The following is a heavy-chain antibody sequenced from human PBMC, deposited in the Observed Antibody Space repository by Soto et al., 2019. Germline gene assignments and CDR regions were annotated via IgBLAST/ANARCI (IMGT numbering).Heavy chain of an antibody. CDR1: GYTFTRYY. D-gene: IGHD6-19*01. Sequence: ASGTVSCKASGYTFTRYYMHWVRQAPAQRRESMGWINPNSGGTNYAQKFQGRLTMTRDTSISTAYMELSRLRSDDTAVYYCARVAAVAGPFDYWGQGTLVTVSS. CDR3: ARVAAVAGPFDY. V-gene: IGHV1-2*02. J-gene: IGHJ4*02. CDR2: INPNSGGT.